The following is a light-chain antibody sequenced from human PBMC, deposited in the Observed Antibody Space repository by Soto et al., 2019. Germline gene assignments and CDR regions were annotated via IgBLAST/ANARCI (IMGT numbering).Light chain of an antibody. CDR2: QVN. Sequence: QSVLTQPPSASGSPGQSVSISCTGTSSDVGGYNYVSWYQQHPGKAPKLMIYQVNKRPSGVPDRFFGSKSGNTASLTVSGLQADDEAEYYCGSYVGGNNYVFGTGTKVTVL. V-gene: IGLV2-8*01. CDR3: GSYVGGNNYV. CDR1: SSDVGGYNY. J-gene: IGLJ1*01.